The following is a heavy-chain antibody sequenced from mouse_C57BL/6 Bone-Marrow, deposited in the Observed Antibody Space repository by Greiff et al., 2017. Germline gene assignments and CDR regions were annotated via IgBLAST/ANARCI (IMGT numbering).Heavy chain of an antibody. CDR2: IWSGGST. J-gene: IGHJ1*03. Sequence: QVHVKQSGPGLVQPSQSLSITCTVSGFSLTSYGVHWVRQSPGKGLEWLGVIWSGGSTDYNAAFISRLSISKDNSKSQVFFKMNSLQADDTAIYYCARNTYGSSPHWYFDVWGTGTTVTVSS. D-gene: IGHD1-1*01. CDR1: GFSLTSYG. V-gene: IGHV2-2*01. CDR3: ARNTYGSSPHWYFDV.